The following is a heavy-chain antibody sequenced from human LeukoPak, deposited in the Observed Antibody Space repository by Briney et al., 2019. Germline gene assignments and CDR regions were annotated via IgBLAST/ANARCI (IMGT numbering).Heavy chain of an antibody. J-gene: IGHJ4*02. V-gene: IGHV4-38-2*01. Sequence: SETLSLTCAVSGHSISTDYYWGWIRQSPGKGLEWIVSVSHTGRTYYNPSLKSRITISLDTSKNQFSLDLSSVTAADTAVYYCARAGGYCSGGSCYSDYWGQGTLVTVSS. CDR2: VSHTGRT. CDR1: GHSISTDYY. CDR3: ARAGGYCSGGSCYSDY. D-gene: IGHD2-15*01.